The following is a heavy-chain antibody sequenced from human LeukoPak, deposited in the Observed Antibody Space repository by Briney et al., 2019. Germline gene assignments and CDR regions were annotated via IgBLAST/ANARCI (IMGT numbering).Heavy chain of an antibody. Sequence: GGSLRLSCTASGFTFGDYAMRWVRQAPGKGLEWVGFIRSKAYGGTTEYAASVKGRFTISRDDSKSIAYLQMNSLKTEDTAVYYCARSVSDAFDIWGQGTMVTVSS. V-gene: IGHV3-49*04. J-gene: IGHJ3*02. CDR3: ARSVSDAFDI. D-gene: IGHD2-8*01. CDR2: IRSKAYGGTT. CDR1: GFTFGDYA.